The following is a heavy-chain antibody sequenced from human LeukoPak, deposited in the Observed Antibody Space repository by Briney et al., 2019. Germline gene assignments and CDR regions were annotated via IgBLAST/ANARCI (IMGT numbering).Heavy chain of an antibody. CDR2: ISSSSSYI. J-gene: IGHJ4*02. Sequence: ARSLRLSCAAPGFTFSSYSMNWVRQDPGKGLEWVSSISSSSSYIYYADSVKGRFTISRDNAKNSLYLQMNSLRAEDTAVYYCASPSGVHSSSGLDYWGQGTLVTVSS. CDR1: GFTFSSYS. D-gene: IGHD6-6*01. CDR3: ASPSGVHSSSGLDY. V-gene: IGHV3-21*01.